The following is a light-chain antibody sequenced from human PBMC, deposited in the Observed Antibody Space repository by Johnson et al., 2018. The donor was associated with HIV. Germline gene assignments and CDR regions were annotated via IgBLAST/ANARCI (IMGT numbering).Light chain of an antibody. V-gene: IGLV1-51*02. Sequence: QSVLTQSPSVSAAPGQKVTISCSGSSSNIGNNYVSWFQQLPRTAPKLLICENDKRPSGIPDRFPGSKTGTSAPLGITAFLTGDEADYYGGTWDNSLNTGGVFGAGTKVTVL. CDR2: END. CDR3: GTWDNSLNTGGV. CDR1: SSNIGNNY. J-gene: IGLJ1*01.